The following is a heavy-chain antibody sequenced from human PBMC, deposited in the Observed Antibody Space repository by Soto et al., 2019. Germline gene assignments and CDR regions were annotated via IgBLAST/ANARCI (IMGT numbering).Heavy chain of an antibody. D-gene: IGHD2-2*01. CDR1: GYNFSPYS. CDR2: ISSGSEVI. V-gene: IGHV3-48*02. CDR3: TRDHRASSEYCYGTNCLDY. J-gene: IGHJ4*02. Sequence: GGSLRLSCAASGYNFSPYSMNWVRQAPGKGLEWVSYISSGSEVIYYADSEKGRFTISRDNAKNSLYLQMNSLIDADTAIYYCTRDHRASSEYCYGTNCLDYWGQGTLVTVSS.